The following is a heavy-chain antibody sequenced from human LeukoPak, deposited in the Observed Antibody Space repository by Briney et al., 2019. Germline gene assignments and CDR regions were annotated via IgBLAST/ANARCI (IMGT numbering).Heavy chain of an antibody. D-gene: IGHD1-26*01. CDR2: ISGSGGST. CDR1: GFTFSSYA. J-gene: IGHJ3*02. V-gene: IGHV3-23*01. Sequence: PGGPLRLSCAASGFTFSSYAMSWVRQAPGKGLEWVSAISGSGGSTYYADSVKGRFTISRDNSKNTLYLQMNSLRAEDTAVYYCAKDRLLLVGATVFILDAFDIWGQGTMVTVSS. CDR3: AKDRLLLVGATVFILDAFDI.